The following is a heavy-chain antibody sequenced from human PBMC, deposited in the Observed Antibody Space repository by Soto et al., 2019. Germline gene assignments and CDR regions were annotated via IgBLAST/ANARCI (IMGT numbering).Heavy chain of an antibody. J-gene: IGHJ4*01. Sequence: PGESLKISCETSGYSFTSYWIGWARQMPGKGLEWMGNIYPYDSDTRYSPSFQGQVTISADTSITTAYLQWSGLRASDTAMYFCARHFVGSTRAYFDYWGQGALVTVSS. CDR1: GYSFTSYW. D-gene: IGHD2-2*01. V-gene: IGHV5-51*01. CDR2: IYPYDSDT. CDR3: ARHFVGSTRAYFDY.